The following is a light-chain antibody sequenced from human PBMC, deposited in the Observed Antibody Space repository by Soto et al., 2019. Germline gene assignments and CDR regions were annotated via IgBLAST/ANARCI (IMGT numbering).Light chain of an antibody. J-gene: IGKJ1*01. Sequence: EIVLTQSPATLSLSPGERATLSFSSSQSISDTLAWYQQKPGQAPRLLIYGASSRATGIPDRFSGSGSGTDFTLTISRLEPEDFAVYYCQQYGSSGTFGQGTKVDIK. CDR3: QQYGSSGT. V-gene: IGKV3-20*01. CDR1: QSISDT. CDR2: GAS.